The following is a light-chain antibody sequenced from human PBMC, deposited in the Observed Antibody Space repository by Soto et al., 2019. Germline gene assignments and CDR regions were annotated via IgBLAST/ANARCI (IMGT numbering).Light chain of an antibody. J-gene: IGKJ5*01. CDR2: DAS. CDR3: QQRSNSPPWIT. V-gene: IGKV3-11*01. Sequence: IVMTQSPATLSVSAGERGTVSCSFSRGISSNLAWYQQKLGQAPRLLIYDASTRATGIPAKFSGSGSGTDFTLTISSLEPEDSAVYYCQQRSNSPPWITFGQGTRLEIK. CDR1: RGISSN.